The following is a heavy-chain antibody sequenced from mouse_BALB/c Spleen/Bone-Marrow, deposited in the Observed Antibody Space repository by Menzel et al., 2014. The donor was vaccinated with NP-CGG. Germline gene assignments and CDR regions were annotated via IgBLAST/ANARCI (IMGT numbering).Heavy chain of an antibody. J-gene: IGHJ4*01. D-gene: IGHD4-1*01. CDR1: GFPLTGYG. Sequence: QVQLQQSGPGLVAPSQSLSITCTVSGFPLTGYGVNWVRQPPGKGLEWLGMIWGDGSTDYNSALKSRLSISKDNSKSQVFLKRNSLQTDDTARYYCARTLGHYAMDYRGQGTSVTVSS. CDR2: IWGDGST. V-gene: IGHV2-6-7*01. CDR3: ARTLGHYAMDY.